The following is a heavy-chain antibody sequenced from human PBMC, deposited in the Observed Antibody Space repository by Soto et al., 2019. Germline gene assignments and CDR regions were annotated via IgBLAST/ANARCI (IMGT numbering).Heavy chain of an antibody. V-gene: IGHV3-30*18. Sequence: PGGSLRLSCAASGFTFSSYGMHWVRQAPGKGLEWVAVISYDGSNKYYADSVKGRFTISRDNSKNTLYLQMNSLRAEDTAVYYCAKIVGSTGTTFDIWGQGTMVTVSS. CDR2: ISYDGSNK. CDR3: AKIVGSTGTTFDI. D-gene: IGHD1-1*01. J-gene: IGHJ3*02. CDR1: GFTFSSYG.